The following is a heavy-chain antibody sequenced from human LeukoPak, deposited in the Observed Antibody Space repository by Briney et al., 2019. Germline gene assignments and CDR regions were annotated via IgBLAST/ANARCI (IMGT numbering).Heavy chain of an antibody. Sequence: PGGSLRLSCSASGFTFSDYAMHWVRQAPGKGLEYVSAISTVIGRTFYADSVKDRFTISRDNSKNTLYFQMSSLRPEDTAVYYCVKIVMAGGYFDYWGQGTLVTVSS. CDR3: VKIVMAGGYFDY. CDR1: GFTFSDYA. J-gene: IGHJ4*02. CDR2: ISTVIGRT. V-gene: IGHV3-64D*06. D-gene: IGHD3-16*01.